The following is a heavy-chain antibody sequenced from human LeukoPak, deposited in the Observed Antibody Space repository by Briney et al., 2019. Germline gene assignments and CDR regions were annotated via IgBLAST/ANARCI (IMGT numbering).Heavy chain of an antibody. CDR2: IIPIFGTA. CDR3: ARALISGWYYFDY. J-gene: IGHJ4*02. D-gene: IGHD6-19*01. V-gene: IGHV1-69*13. Sequence: GASVKVSCKASGGTFSSYAISWVRQAPGQGLEWMGGIIPIFGTANYAQKFQGRVTITADESTSTAYTELSSLRSEDTAVYYCARALISGWYYFDYWGQGTLVTVSS. CDR1: GGTFSSYA.